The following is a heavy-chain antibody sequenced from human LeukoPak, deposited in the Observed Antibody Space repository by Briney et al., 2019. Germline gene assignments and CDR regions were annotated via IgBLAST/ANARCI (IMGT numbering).Heavy chain of an antibody. CDR3: ARDFYNWNYDYYYGMDV. J-gene: IGHJ6*02. D-gene: IGHD1-20*01. CDR1: GGSVSSGSYY. Sequence: SETLSLTCTVSGGSVSSGSYYWSWIRQPPGKGLKWIGYIYYSGSTNYNPSPKSRVTISVDTSKNQFSLKLSSVTAADTAVYYCARDFYNWNYDYYYGMDVWGQGTTVTVSS. V-gene: IGHV4-61*01. CDR2: IYYSGST.